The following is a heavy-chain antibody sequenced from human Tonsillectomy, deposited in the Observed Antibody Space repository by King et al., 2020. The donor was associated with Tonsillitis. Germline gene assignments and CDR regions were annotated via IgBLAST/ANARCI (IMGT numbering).Heavy chain of an antibody. J-gene: IGHJ3*01. CDR1: GFTFRSYA. CDR3: AKDLGISSGSYRQGAFDF. Sequence: VQLVESGGGLVQPGGSLRLSCAASGFTFRSYAMSWVRQAPGKGLEWVSAISGNSINTYYADSVKGRFTISRDNSKNTVFLQINSLRAEDTAVYYCAKDLGISSGSYRQGAFDFCGPGTMCTVSS. CDR2: ISGNSINT. D-gene: IGHD3-22*01. V-gene: IGHV3-23*04.